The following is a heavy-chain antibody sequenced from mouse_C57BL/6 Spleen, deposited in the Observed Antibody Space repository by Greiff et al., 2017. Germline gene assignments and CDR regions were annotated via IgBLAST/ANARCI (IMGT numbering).Heavy chain of an antibody. V-gene: IGHV1-81*01. CDR3: ARRGSYYGSSGSFDY. CDR2: IYPRSGNT. J-gene: IGHJ2*01. D-gene: IGHD1-1*01. Sequence: QVQLQQSGAELARPGASVKLSCKASGYTFTSYGISWVKQRTGQGLEWIGEIYPRSGNTYYNEKFKGKATLTADKSSSTAYMALRSLTSEDSAVYFCARRGSYYGSSGSFDYWGQGTTLTVSS. CDR1: GYTFTSYG.